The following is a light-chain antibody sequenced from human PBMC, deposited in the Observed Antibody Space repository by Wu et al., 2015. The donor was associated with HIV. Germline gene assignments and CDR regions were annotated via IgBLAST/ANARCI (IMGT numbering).Light chain of an antibody. V-gene: IGKV3-20*01. CDR1: QRVGSKY. J-gene: IGKJ2*01. Sequence: EIVLTQSPGTLSLSPEEGATLSCRASQRVGSKYLAWYQQRPGQAPRLLIYDTSSRAIGIPDRFSASGSGTDFTLTINRLEPEDFAVYYCQQYRSSPHTFGQGTELEIK. CDR3: QQYRSSPHT. CDR2: DTS.